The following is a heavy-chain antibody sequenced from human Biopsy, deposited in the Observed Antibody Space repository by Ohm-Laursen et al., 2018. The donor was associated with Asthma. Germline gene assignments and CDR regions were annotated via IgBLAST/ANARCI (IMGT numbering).Heavy chain of an antibody. CDR3: AKDERLYYGSDSKYMQPVPLGD. J-gene: IGHJ4*02. CDR1: GFTFSSYV. V-gene: IGHV3-23*01. D-gene: IGHD3-10*01. Sequence: SLRLSCAASGFTFSSYVMNWVRQAPGKGLEWVSAITGGNDNTYYADSVKGRFTISRDNSKNTVYLQMNSLTGGDTAVYYCAKDERLYYGSDSKYMQPVPLGDWGQGTLVIVSA. CDR2: ITGGNDNT.